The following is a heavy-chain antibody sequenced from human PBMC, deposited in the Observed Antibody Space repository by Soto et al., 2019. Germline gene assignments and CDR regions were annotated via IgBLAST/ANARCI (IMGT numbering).Heavy chain of an antibody. D-gene: IGHD5-12*01. J-gene: IGHJ5*02. CDR2: IIPLFDSA. Sequence: QVHLVQSGTEVKKPGSSVKVSCKTSGYTFSNQAISWVRQAPGQGLEWMGGIIPLFDSASYAQRSHDRVTITADKFTNTVYMELRSLTSEDTAVDYWAASTFQSGVSGSFHLDHWGQGTLVTVSS. V-gene: IGHV1-69*06. CDR3: AASTFQSGVSGSFHLDH. CDR1: GYTFSNQA.